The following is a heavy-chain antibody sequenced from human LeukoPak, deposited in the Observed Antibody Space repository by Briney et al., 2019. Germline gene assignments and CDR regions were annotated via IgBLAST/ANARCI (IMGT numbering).Heavy chain of an antibody. V-gene: IGHV3-15*01. CDR2: IKSKTDGGTT. CDR1: GFSFSNAW. Sequence: GGSLRLSCAASGFSFSNAWMSWVRQAPGKGLEWVGRIKSKTDGGTTDYAAPVKGRFSISRDDSKNTLYLQMNSLQTDDTAVYYCTTDYRVELWFGELLHKGPEYWGQGTLVTVSS. D-gene: IGHD3-10*01. CDR3: TTDYRVELWFGELLHKGPEY. J-gene: IGHJ4*02.